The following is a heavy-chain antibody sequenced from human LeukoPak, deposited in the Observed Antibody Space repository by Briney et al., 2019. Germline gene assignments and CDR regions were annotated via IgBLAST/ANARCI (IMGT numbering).Heavy chain of an antibody. CDR2: RKKAQSYST. CDR1: GFTLSDHH. CDR3: ARNNLGLDF. Sequence: PGGSLRLSCAASGFTLSDHHMEWVRQAPGKGLEWVGRRKKAQSYSTEYAASVKGRFTISRDDSKNSLYVQVNSLQTEDTAMYYCARNNLGLDFWGQGTLVTVSS. D-gene: IGHD3-16*01. V-gene: IGHV3-72*01. J-gene: IGHJ4*02.